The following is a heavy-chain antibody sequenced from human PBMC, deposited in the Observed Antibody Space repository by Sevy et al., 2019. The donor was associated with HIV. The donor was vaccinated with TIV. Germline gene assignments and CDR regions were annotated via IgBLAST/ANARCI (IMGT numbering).Heavy chain of an antibody. CDR3: ARDIAAAGTAYYYYYGMDV. CDR2: ISYDGSNK. CDR1: GFTFSSYG. V-gene: IGHV3-30-3*01. J-gene: IGHJ6*02. Sequence: GGSLRLSCAASGFTFSSYGMHWVRQAPGKGLEWVAVISYDGSNKYYADSVKGRFTISRDNSKNTLYLQMNSLRAEDTAVYYCARDIAAAGTAYYYYYGMDVWGQGTTVTVSS. D-gene: IGHD6-13*01.